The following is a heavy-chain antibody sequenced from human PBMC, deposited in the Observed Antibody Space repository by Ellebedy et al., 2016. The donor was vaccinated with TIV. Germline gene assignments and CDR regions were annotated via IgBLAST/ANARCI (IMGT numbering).Heavy chain of an antibody. V-gene: IGHV1-18*01. J-gene: IGHJ4*02. Sequence: AASVKVSCKASGYTFTSYGISWVRQAPGQGLEWMGWISAYNGNTNYAQKLQGRVTMTTDTSTSKAYMELSSLRSEDTAVYYCAKSRSSGWLHTPDYWGQGTLVIVSS. CDR3: AKSRSSGWLHTPDY. CDR1: GYTFTSYG. CDR2: ISAYNGNT. D-gene: IGHD6-19*01.